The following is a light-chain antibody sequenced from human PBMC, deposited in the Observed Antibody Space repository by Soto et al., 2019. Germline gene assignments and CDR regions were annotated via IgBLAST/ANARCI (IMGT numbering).Light chain of an antibody. CDR2: VAS. J-gene: IGKJ1*01. CDR1: QSVSNN. V-gene: IGKV3-15*01. CDR3: QQYTYFRPWT. Sequence: KQSLGTLSVYIGQRATXSRRASQSVSNNLAWYLQKPSQSSTLLIYVASASSTCLPPIFSCPRSGAEFNLSISSMLAEDFAVCYCQQYTYFRPWTFGQG.